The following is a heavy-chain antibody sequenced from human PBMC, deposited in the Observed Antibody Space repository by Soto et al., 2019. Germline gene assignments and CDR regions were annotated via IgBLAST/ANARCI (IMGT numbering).Heavy chain of an antibody. V-gene: IGHV1-24*01. J-gene: IGHJ4*02. D-gene: IGHD1-26*01. Sequence: ASVKVSCKVSGYTLTELSMHWVRQAPGKGLEWMGGFDPEDGETIYAQKFQGRVTMTEDTSTDTAYMELSSLRSEDTAVYFCATAFELELPYYFDYWGQGTLVTVSS. CDR1: GYTLTELS. CDR3: ATAFELELPYYFDY. CDR2: FDPEDGET.